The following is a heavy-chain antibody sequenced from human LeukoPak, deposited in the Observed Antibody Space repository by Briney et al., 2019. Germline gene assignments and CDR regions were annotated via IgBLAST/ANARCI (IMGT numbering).Heavy chain of an antibody. Sequence: SETLSLTCTVSGGSISSGSYYWSWIRQPAGKGLEWIGRIYTSGSTNYNPSLKSRVTMSVDTSKNQFSLKLSSVTAADTAVYYCARAPYYDSSGYFDYWGQGTLVTVSS. V-gene: IGHV4-61*02. CDR3: ARAPYYDSSGYFDY. D-gene: IGHD3-22*01. CDR1: GGSISSGSYY. J-gene: IGHJ4*02. CDR2: IYTSGST.